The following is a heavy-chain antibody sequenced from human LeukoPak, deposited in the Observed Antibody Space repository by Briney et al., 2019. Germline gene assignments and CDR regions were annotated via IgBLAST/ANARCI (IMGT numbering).Heavy chain of an antibody. CDR2: IYPGDSDT. D-gene: IGHD3-22*01. Sequence: GESLKISCKGSGYSFTSYWIGWVRQMPGKGLGWMGIIYPGDSDTRYSPSFQGQVTISADKSISTAYLQWSSLKTSDTAMYYCARRYHDYSGYSRQFDYWGQGTLVTVSS. CDR3: ARRYHDYSGYSRQFDY. J-gene: IGHJ4*02. V-gene: IGHV5-51*01. CDR1: GYSFTSYW.